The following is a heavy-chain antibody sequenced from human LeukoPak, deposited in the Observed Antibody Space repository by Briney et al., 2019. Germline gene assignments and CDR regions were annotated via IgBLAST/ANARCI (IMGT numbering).Heavy chain of an antibody. D-gene: IGHD3-3*01. J-gene: IGHJ4*02. V-gene: IGHV4-61*02. CDR3: ARTEYRSGCLDY. CDR1: GGSISSGSYY. Sequence: SQTLSLTCTVSGGSISSGSYYWSWIRQPAGKGLEWIGRIYTSGSTNYNPSLKSRVTISVDTSKNQFSLKLSSVTAADTAVYYCARTEYRSGCLDYWGQGTLVTVSS. CDR2: IYTSGST.